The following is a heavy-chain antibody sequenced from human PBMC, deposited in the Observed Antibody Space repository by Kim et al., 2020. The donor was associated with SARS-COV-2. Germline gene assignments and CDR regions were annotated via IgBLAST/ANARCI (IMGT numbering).Heavy chain of an antibody. J-gene: IGHJ6*02. CDR2: ISYDGSNK. CDR1: GFTFSSYA. V-gene: IGHV3-30*04. CDR3: ARDVGYDSSGYYYSMNYGMDV. Sequence: GGSLRLSCAASGFTFSSYAMHWVRQAPGKGLEWVAVISYDGSNKYYADSVKGRFTISRDNSKNTLYLQMNSLRAEDTAVYYCARDVGYDSSGYYYSMNYGMDVWGQGTTVTVSS. D-gene: IGHD3-22*01.